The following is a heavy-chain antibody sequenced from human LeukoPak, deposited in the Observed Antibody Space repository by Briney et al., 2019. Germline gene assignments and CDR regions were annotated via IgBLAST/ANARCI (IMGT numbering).Heavy chain of an antibody. CDR2: ISRRNSYI. Sequence: PGGSLRLSCAASGFTFSNYTMNWVRQAPGKGLEWVSSISRRNSYIYYADSVKGRFTISRDNAKNSLYLQMNSLRAEDTAVYYCARDLGDCSGGSCYGYFDYWGQGTLVTVSS. CDR3: ARDLGDCSGGSCYGYFDY. CDR1: GFTFSNYT. D-gene: IGHD2-15*01. V-gene: IGHV3-21*04. J-gene: IGHJ4*02.